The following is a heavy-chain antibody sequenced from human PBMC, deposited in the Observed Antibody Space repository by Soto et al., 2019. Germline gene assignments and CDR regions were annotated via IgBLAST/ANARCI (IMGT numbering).Heavy chain of an antibody. D-gene: IGHD3-3*01. CDR3: AKGIFGSYYYMDV. CDR2: IGTAGDT. J-gene: IGHJ6*03. CDR1: GFTFSNCD. V-gene: IGHV3-13*01. Sequence: EVQLVESGGGLVQPGGSLRLSCAASGFTFSNCDMHWVRQVTGKGLEWVSTIGTAGDTYYPGSVKGRFTISREYAKNSLYLQMNGLRAGDTAVYYCAKGIFGSYYYMDVWGKGTTVTVSS.